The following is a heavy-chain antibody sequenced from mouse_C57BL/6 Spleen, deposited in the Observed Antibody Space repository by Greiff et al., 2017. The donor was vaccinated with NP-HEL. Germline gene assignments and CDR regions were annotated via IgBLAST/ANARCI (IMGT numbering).Heavy chain of an antibody. Sequence: QVQLQQPGTELVKPGASVKLSCKASGYTFTSYWMHWVKQRPGQGLEWIGNINPSNGGTNYNEKFKSKATLTVDKSSSTAYMQLSSLTSEDSAGYYCARGGQLRLPLAYWGQGTLVTVSA. V-gene: IGHV1-53*01. CDR3: ARGGQLRLPLAY. D-gene: IGHD3-2*02. J-gene: IGHJ3*01. CDR1: GYTFTSYW. CDR2: INPSNGGT.